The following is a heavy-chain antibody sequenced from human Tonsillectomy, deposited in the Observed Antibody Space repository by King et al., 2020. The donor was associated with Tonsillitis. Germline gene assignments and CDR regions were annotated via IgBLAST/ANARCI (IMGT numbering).Heavy chain of an antibody. CDR1: GFTFSSYA. V-gene: IGHV3-23*04. D-gene: IGHD2-2*01. J-gene: IGHJ4*02. CDR2: ISGSGGST. Sequence: VQLVESGGGLVQPGGSLRLSCAASGFTFSSYAMSWVRQAPGKGLEWVSAISGSGGSTYYADSVKGRFTISRDNSKNTLYLQMNSLRAEDTAVYYCAKKADLIGVVPAAADYWGQGTLVTVSS. CDR3: AKKADLIGVVPAAADY.